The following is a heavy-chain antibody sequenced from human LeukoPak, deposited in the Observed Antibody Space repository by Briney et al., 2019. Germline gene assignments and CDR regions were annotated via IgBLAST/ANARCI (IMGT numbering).Heavy chain of an antibody. D-gene: IGHD2-2*01. J-gene: IGHJ6*03. CDR1: GFTFDDYG. CDR2: INWNGGST. Sequence: GGSLRLSRAASGFTFDDYGMSWVRQAPGKGLEWVSGINWNGGSTGYADSVKGRFTISRDNAKNSLYLQMNSLRAEDTALYYCARVSCSSTSCYGGYYYYMDVWGKGTTVTVSS. CDR3: ARVSCSSTSCYGGYYYYMDV. V-gene: IGHV3-20*04.